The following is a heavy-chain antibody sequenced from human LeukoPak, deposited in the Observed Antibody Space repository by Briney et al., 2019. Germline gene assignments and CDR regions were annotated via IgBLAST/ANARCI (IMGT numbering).Heavy chain of an antibody. CDR3: ASIDYGDY. V-gene: IGHV1-3*01. D-gene: IGHD2-15*01. J-gene: IGHJ4*02. Sequence: ASVKVSCKASGYTFTSYAMHWVRQAPGQRLEWMGWINAGNGNAKYLQKFQGRVTFTRDTSASTAYMELSSLRSEDTAVYYCASIDYGDYWGQGTLVTASS. CDR1: GYTFTSYA. CDR2: INAGNGNA.